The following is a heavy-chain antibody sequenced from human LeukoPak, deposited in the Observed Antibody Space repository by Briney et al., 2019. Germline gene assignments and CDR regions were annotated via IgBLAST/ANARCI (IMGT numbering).Heavy chain of an antibody. CDR1: GFTFSSYA. D-gene: IGHD2-21*02. Sequence: GGSLRLSCAASGFTFSSYAMSWVRQAPGKGLEWVSTISGSGGTTYYADSVKGRFTISRDNSKNTLYLQMNSLRAEDTAIYYCAKVRCGGDCVDAFDIWGQGTMVTVSS. CDR3: AKVRCGGDCVDAFDI. V-gene: IGHV3-23*01. CDR2: ISGSGGTT. J-gene: IGHJ3*02.